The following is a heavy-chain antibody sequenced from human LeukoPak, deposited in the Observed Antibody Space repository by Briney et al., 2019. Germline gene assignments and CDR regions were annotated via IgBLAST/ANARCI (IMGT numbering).Heavy chain of an antibody. D-gene: IGHD1-26*01. CDR3: ARDHDGSSPPFDC. CDR2: ISSGTSTF. Sequence: GGSLRLSCAASGFTFSSYSMTWVRQAPGKGLEWISYISSGTSTFYYADSVKGRFTISRDNAKNSLYLQMNSLRAEDTAVYYCARDHDGSSPPFDCWGQGTLVTVSS. CDR1: GFTFSSYS. J-gene: IGHJ4*02. V-gene: IGHV3-48*04.